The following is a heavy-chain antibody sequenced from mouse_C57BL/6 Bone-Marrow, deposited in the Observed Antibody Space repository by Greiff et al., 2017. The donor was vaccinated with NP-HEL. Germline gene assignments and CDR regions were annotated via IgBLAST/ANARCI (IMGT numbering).Heavy chain of an antibody. CDR1: GFTFTDHY. V-gene: IGHV7-3*01. D-gene: IGHD2-4*01. CDR2: IRNKANGYTY. CDR3: ARSIYDDYADDPVYALDY. J-gene: IGHJ4*01. Sequence: EVKLVQSGGGLVQPGGSLSLSCAASGFTFTDHYMSWVRQPPGQALEWMGFIRNKANGYTYKHSSSVKGRFTFAKATSQTFIYLQMNDLRADDSATYYCARSIYDDYADDPVYALDYGGQGTSVTVTS.